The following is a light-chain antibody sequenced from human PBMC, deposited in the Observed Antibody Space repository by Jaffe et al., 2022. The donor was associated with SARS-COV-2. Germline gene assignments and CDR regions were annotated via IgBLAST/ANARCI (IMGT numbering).Light chain of an antibody. J-gene: IGKJ1*01. Sequence: DIQMTQSPSSLSASVGDRVTITCQASQDISQASQNINNHLNWYQQKPGKAPKLLIYDASNLETGVPSRFSGSGSGTDFTFTISSLQPEDIATYYCQQYHNLPPWTFGQGTKVEIK. V-gene: IGKV1-33*01. CDR2: DAS. CDR1: QNINNH. CDR3: QQYHNLPPWT.